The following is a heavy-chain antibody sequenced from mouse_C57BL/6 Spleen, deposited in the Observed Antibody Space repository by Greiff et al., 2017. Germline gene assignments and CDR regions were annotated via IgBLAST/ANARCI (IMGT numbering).Heavy chain of an antibody. CDR3: ARVLYGSSYYFDY. Sequence: DVQLVESEGGLVQPGSSMKLSCTASGFTFSDYYMAWVRQVPEKGLEWVANINYDGSSTYYLDSLKSRFIISRDNAKNILYLQMSSLKSEDTATYYCARVLYGSSYYFDYWGQGTTLTVSS. D-gene: IGHD1-1*01. CDR1: GFTFSDYY. CDR2: INYDGSST. V-gene: IGHV5-16*01. J-gene: IGHJ2*01.